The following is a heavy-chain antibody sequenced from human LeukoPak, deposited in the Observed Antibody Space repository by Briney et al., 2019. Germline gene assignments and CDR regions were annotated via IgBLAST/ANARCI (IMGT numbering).Heavy chain of an antibody. CDR1: GFTFNSYA. Sequence: VGSLRLSCAASGFTFNSYAMNWVRQAPGKGLEWVSYITSSSSTIYYADSVKDRFTISRDNAKNSLYLQMNSLSDEDTAVYYCARGVKVTTVTQFDYWGQGTLVTASS. J-gene: IGHJ4*02. CDR2: ITSSSSTI. D-gene: IGHD4-17*01. CDR3: ARGVKVTTVTQFDY. V-gene: IGHV3-48*02.